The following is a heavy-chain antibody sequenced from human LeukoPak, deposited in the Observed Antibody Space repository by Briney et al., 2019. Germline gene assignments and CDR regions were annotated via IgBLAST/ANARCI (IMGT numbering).Heavy chain of an antibody. V-gene: IGHV3-30*02. CDR1: GFTFSSYG. J-gene: IGHJ4*02. CDR2: IRYDGSNK. CDR3: AKVGQTYYDFWSGYYPDY. Sequence: GGSLRLSCAASGFTFSSYGMHWVRQAPGKGLEWVAFIRYDGSNKYYADSVKGRFTVSRDNSKNTLYLQMNSLRAEDTAAYYCAKVGQTYYDFWSGYYPDYWGQGTLVTVSS. D-gene: IGHD3-3*01.